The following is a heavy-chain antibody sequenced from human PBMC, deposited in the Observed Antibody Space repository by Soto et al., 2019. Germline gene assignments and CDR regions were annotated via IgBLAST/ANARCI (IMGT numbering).Heavy chain of an antibody. J-gene: IGHJ4*02. CDR2: TYYRSKWYN. CDR3: ARGYSSRYRYFDY. CDR1: GDSVSSNSSA. Sequence: SQTLSLPCAISGDSVSSNSSACNCIRQSPSRGLEWLGRTYYRSKWYNDYAVSVKSRITINPDTSKNQFSLQLNSVTPEDTAVYYCARGYSSRYRYFDYWGQGTLVTVSS. V-gene: IGHV6-1*01. D-gene: IGHD6-13*01.